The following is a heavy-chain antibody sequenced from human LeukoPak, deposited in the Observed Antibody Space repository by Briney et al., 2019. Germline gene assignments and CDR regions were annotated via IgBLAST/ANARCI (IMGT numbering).Heavy chain of an antibody. J-gene: IGHJ4*02. Sequence: GGSLRLSCAASGFTFSSYAMSWVRQAPGKGLEWVSYISSSGSTIYYADSVKGRFTISRDNAKNSLYLQMNSLRAEDTAVYYCASPSIAVADYYFDYWGQGTLVTVSS. D-gene: IGHD6-19*01. CDR1: GFTFSSYA. CDR3: ASPSIAVADYYFDY. V-gene: IGHV3-48*04. CDR2: ISSSGSTI.